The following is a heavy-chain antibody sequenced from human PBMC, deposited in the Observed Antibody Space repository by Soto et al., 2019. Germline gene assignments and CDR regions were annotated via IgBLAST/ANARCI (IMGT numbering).Heavy chain of an antibody. Sequence: SETLSLTCTVSGGSISSSSYYWGWIRQPPGKGLEWIGSIYYSGSTYYNPSLKSRVTISVDTSKNQFSLKLSSVTAADTAVYNCARREHSSSSYYYYYGMDVWGQGTTVTVSS. CDR2: IYYSGST. CDR3: ARREHSSSSYYYYYGMDV. D-gene: IGHD6-13*01. CDR1: GGSISSSSYY. V-gene: IGHV4-39*01. J-gene: IGHJ6*02.